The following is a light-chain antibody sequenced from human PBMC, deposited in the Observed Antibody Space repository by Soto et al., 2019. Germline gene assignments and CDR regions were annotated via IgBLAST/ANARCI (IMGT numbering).Light chain of an antibody. CDR3: QECYCNART. CDR2: DAS. CDR1: QSIKTY. Sequence: EIQMTQSPSSLSASVGARVTITCRASQSIKTYLNWYQQKPGNCPRLLIYDASSLQSGVPSTFSGRGFGTGFTLTISSLQPEDFETYYCQECYCNARTFGQGTRLEI. V-gene: IGKV1-39*01. J-gene: IGKJ5*01.